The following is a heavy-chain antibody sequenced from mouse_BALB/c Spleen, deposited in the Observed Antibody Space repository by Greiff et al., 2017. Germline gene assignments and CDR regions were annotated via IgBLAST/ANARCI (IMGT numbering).Heavy chain of an antibody. CDR1: GFSLTSYG. J-gene: IGHJ4*01. CDR3: AISMITTGYYAMDY. D-gene: IGHD2-4*01. Sequence: VNVVESGPGLVAPSQSLSITCTVSGFSLTSYGVHWVRQPPGKGLEWLGVIWAGGSTNYNSALMSRLSISKDNSKSQVFLKMNSLQTDDTAMYYCAISMITTGYYAMDYWGQGTSVTVSS. CDR2: IWAGGST. V-gene: IGHV2-9*02.